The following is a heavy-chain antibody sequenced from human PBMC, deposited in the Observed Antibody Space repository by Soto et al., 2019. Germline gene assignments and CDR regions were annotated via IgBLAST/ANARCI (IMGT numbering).Heavy chain of an antibody. CDR3: ARQTLAVAGTYYYYGMDV. V-gene: IGHV5-10-1*01. CDR1: GYSFTSYW. D-gene: IGHD6-19*01. CDR2: IDPSDSYT. J-gene: IGHJ6*02. Sequence: GESLKISCKGSGYSFTSYWISWVRQMPGKGLEWMGRIDPSDSYTNYSPSFQGHVTISADKSISTAYLQWSSLKASDTAMYYCARQTLAVAGTYYYYGMDVWGQGTTVTDSS.